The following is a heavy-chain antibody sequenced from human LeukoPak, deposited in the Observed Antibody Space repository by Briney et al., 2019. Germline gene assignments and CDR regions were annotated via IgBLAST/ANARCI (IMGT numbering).Heavy chain of an antibody. CDR2: IKQDESEK. V-gene: IGHV3-7*01. J-gene: IGHJ4*02. CDR3: ARGKRWEHPFDY. CDR1: GFTFSSYG. Sequence: PGRSLRLSCAASGFTFSSYGMHWVRQAPGKGLEWVANIKQDESEKYYVDSVKGRFTISRDNAKNSLFLQMNSLRAEDTAVYYCARGKRWEHPFDYWGRGTLATVSS. D-gene: IGHD1-26*01.